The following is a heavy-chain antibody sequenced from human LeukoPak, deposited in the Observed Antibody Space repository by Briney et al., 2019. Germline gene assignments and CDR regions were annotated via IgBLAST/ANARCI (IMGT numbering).Heavy chain of an antibody. D-gene: IGHD3-22*01. CDR2: ISYDGSNK. CDR3: ARDQVQIHDNQYYRSNQPFDY. CDR1: GFXFSSYG. Sequence: GRSLRLSCAACGFXFSSYGMHWVRQAPGKGLEGVAVISYDGSNKYYADSAKGRFTIFRDNSKNTLYLQMNSLRAENTAIYYCARDQVQIHDNQYYRSNQPFDYWGQGTLVTVSS. J-gene: IGHJ4*02. V-gene: IGHV3-30*03.